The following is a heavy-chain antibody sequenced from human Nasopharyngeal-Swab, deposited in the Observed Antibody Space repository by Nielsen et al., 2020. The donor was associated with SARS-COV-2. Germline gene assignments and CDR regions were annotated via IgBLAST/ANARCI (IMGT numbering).Heavy chain of an antibody. D-gene: IGHD3-22*01. Sequence: SETLSLTCAVYGGSFSGYYWSWIRQHPGQGLEWIGEINHSGTTSYNQSLKSRVTISSDTSKNQFSLKLSSVTAADTAVYYCARGHRSISMIVVVIATAHFYFDSWGRGTLVTVTS. CDR2: INHSGTT. V-gene: IGHV4-34*01. J-gene: IGHJ4*02. CDR3: ARGHRSISMIVVVIATAHFYFDS. CDR1: GGSFSGYY.